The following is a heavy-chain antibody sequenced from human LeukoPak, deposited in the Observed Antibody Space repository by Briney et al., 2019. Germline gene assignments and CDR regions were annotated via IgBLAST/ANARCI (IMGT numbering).Heavy chain of an antibody. J-gene: IGHJ4*02. CDR2: INHSGST. CDR1: GGSFSGYY. D-gene: IGHD2-15*01. V-gene: IGHV4-34*01. CDR3: ARGRRMDRVVVVVATPYYFDY. Sequence: PSETLSLTCAVYGGSFSGYYWSWIRQPPGKGLEWIGEINHSGSTSYNPSLKSRVTISVDTSKNQFSLKLSSVTAADTAVYYCARGRRMDRVVVVVATPYYFDYWGQGTLVTVSS.